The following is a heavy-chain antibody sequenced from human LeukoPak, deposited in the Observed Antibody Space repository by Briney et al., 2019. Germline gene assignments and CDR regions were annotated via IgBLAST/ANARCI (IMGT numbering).Heavy chain of an antibody. CDR2: ITDSGAST. CDR1: GFSFGTFA. CDR3: AKTMGRIDVDY. V-gene: IGHV3-23*01. D-gene: IGHD2-15*01. Sequence: PGGSLRLSCAASGFSFGTFAMSWVRQAPGKGLEWVSTITDSGASTYYADSVKGRFTISRDNSKNTMYLQMDSLTAEDTAVYYCAKTMGRIDVDYWGQGTLITVSS. J-gene: IGHJ4*02.